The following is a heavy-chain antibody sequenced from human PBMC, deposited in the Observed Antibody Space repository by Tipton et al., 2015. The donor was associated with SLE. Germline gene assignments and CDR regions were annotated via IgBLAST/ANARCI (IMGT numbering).Heavy chain of an antibody. Sequence: QLVQSGAEVKKPGESLKISCKGSRYSFTNYWIGWVRQMPGKGLEWMGIIHPGVSDTRYSPSFQGQVTISADKSITTAYLQWSSLKASDTAMYYCARPPRVPATGAFDIWGQGTMVTVSS. D-gene: IGHD2-2*01. CDR1: RYSFTNYW. CDR2: IHPGVSDT. V-gene: IGHV5-51*03. CDR3: ARPPRVPATGAFDI. J-gene: IGHJ3*02.